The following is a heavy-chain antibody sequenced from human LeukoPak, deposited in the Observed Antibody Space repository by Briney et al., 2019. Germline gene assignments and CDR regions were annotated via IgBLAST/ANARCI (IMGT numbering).Heavy chain of an antibody. Sequence: GGCLRLSCAASGFTFSIYAISWVRHAPGKGLECVLAISGSGGSTYYADSVKGRFTISRDNSKNTLYLQMNRLRAAHTAVYYCAKSLGSPHSFEFDYWGQGTLVTVSS. CDR1: GFTFSIYA. CDR2: ISGSGGST. V-gene: IGHV3-23*01. J-gene: IGHJ4*02. D-gene: IGHD1-26*01. CDR3: AKSLGSPHSFEFDY.